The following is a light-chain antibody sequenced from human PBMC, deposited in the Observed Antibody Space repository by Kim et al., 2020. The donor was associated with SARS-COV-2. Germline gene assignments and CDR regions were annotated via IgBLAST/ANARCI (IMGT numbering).Light chain of an antibody. J-gene: IGKJ4*01. Sequence: EIVMTQSPATLSVSPGERATLSCRASQSVSSNLAWYQQKPGQAPRLLIYGASTRATGIPGRFSGSGSGTEFTLTISSLQSEDFAVYYCQQYSHGPLTFGGGTKREI. CDR2: GAS. CDR3: QQYSHGPLT. CDR1: QSVSSN. V-gene: IGKV3-15*01.